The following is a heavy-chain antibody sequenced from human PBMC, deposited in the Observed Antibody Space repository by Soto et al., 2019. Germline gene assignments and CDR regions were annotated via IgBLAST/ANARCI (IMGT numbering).Heavy chain of an antibody. D-gene: IGHD1-26*01. CDR1: GFTFSSYA. J-gene: IGHJ4*02. V-gene: IGHV3-30-3*01. CDR3: ARDVNALSVWELAFDY. CDR2: ISYDGSNK. Sequence: QVQLVESGGGVVQPGRSLRLSCAASGFTFSSYAMHWVRQAPGKGLEWVAVISYDGSNKYYADSVKGRFTISRDNSKNTLYLQMNSLSAEDTAVYYCARDVNALSVWELAFDYWGQGTLVTVSS.